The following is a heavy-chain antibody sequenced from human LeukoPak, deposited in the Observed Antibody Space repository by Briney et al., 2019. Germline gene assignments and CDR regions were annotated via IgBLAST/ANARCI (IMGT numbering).Heavy chain of an antibody. Sequence: SETLSLTCTVSGYFSTAYYWGWIRQPPGKGLEWIASIRHDGHTYYNPSLKSQVSISVDMSRNQFSLKLNSLTAADTAVYYCARQVTTKGEWAFDVWGQGTMVTVSS. CDR1: GYFSTAYY. CDR3: ARQVTTKGEWAFDV. V-gene: IGHV4-38-2*02. CDR2: IRHDGHT. D-gene: IGHD5-12*01. J-gene: IGHJ3*01.